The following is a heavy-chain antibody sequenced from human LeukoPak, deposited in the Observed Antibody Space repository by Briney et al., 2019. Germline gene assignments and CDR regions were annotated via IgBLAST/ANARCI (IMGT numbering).Heavy chain of an antibody. V-gene: IGHV6-1*01. D-gene: IGHD3/OR15-3a*01. CDR2: TYYRSEWFT. CDR3: ARDLDWGMGKNAFDM. CDR1: GDTVASYSVA. J-gene: IGHJ3*02. Sequence: ASQTLSLTCAISGDTVASYSVAWNWIRQSPTRGLEWLGRTYYRSEWFTEYAPSFKTRIVISPDTSKNQVSLLLSSVTSEDTAIYYCARDLDWGMGKNAFDMWGRGTAVTVSS.